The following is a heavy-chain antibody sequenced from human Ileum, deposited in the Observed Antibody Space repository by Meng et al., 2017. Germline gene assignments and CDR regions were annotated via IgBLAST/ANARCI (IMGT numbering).Heavy chain of an antibody. J-gene: IGHJ3*02. CDR3: AIQPASSSWPRGDAFDI. Sequence: GSLRLSCTVSGYSISSGYYWGWIRQPPGKGLEWIGSIYHSGSTYYNPSLKSRVTISVDTSKNQFSLKLSSVTAADTAVYYCAIQPASSSWPRGDAFDIWGQGTVVTVSS. CDR1: GYSISSGYY. V-gene: IGHV4-38-2*02. D-gene: IGHD6-13*01. CDR2: IYHSGST.